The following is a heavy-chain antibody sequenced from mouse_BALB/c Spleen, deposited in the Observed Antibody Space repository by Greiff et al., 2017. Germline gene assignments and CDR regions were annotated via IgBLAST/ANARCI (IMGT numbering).Heavy chain of an antibody. CDR2: IRNKANGYTT. V-gene: IGHV7-3*02. CDR1: GFTFTDYY. J-gene: IGHJ2*01. CDR3: AREDYYGYPDY. D-gene: IGHD1-2*01. Sequence: EVHLVESGGGLVQPGGSLRLSCATSGFTFTDYYMSWVRQPPGKALEWLGFIRNKANGYTTEYSASVKGRFTISRDNSQSILYLQMNTLRAEDSATYYCAREDYYGYPDYWGQGTTLTVSS.